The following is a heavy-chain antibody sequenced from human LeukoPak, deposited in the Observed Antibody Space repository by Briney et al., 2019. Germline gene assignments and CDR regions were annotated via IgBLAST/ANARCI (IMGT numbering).Heavy chain of an antibody. Sequence: GGSLRLSCAASGFTFNDYAMHWVRQAPGKGLEWVSGISWNSGSIAYADSVKGRFTISRDNAKNSLYLQMNSLRAEDTALYYCAKDGRYYDSSGNFDYWGQGTLSPSPQ. CDR1: GFTFNDYA. CDR3: AKDGRYYDSSGNFDY. V-gene: IGHV3-9*01. CDR2: ISWNSGSI. J-gene: IGHJ4*02. D-gene: IGHD3-22*01.